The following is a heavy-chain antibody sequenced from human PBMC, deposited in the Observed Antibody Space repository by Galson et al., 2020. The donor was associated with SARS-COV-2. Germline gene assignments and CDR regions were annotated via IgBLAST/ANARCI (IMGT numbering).Heavy chain of an antibody. V-gene: IGHV3-30*18. D-gene: IGHD1-26*01. CDR2: ISYDGSNK. CDR3: AKEMLGSRVGRMLGAALYFYFDY. Sequence: GGSLRLSCAASGFTFSNYGMHWVRQAPGKGLEWVAVISYDGSNKYYADSVKGRFTISRDNSKNTLYLQMNSLRAEDTAVYYCAKEMLGSRVGRMLGAALYFYFDYWCQGTLVTVFS. J-gene: IGHJ4*02. CDR1: GFTFSNYG.